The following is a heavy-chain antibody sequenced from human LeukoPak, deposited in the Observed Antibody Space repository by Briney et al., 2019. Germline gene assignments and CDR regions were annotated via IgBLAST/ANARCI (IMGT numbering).Heavy chain of an antibody. J-gene: IGHJ5*02. D-gene: IGHD6-13*01. Sequence: PSETLSLTCAVYGGSFSGYYWSWIRQPPGKGLEWIGEINHSGSTNYNPSLKSRVTISVDTSKNQFSLKLSSVTAADTAVYYCARGLWYSSSWQLASWGQGTLVTVSS. V-gene: IGHV4-34*01. CDR3: ARGLWYSSSWQLAS. CDR1: GGSFSGYY. CDR2: INHSGST.